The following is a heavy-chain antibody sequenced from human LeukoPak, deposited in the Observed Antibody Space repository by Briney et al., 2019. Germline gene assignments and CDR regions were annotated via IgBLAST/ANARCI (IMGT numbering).Heavy chain of an antibody. D-gene: IGHD3-22*01. CDR3: ATYYYDSRGYSYDAFDI. J-gene: IGHJ3*02. V-gene: IGHV3-21*01. CDR2: ISSSSSYI. CDR1: GFTFSSYA. Sequence: GESLRLSCAASGFTFSSYAMNWVRQAPGKGLEWVSSISSSSSYIYYADSVKGRFTISRDNAKNTLYLQMNSLRAEDTAVYYCATYYYDSRGYSYDAFDIWGQGTMVTVSS.